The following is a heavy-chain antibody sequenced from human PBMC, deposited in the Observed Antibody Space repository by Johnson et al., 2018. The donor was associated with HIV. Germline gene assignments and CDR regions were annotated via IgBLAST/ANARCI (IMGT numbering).Heavy chain of an antibody. CDR2: INWNGGST. CDR1: GFTFDDYG. V-gene: IGHV3-20*04. CDR3: ASAWGELDDAFDI. J-gene: IGHJ3*02. Sequence: VQLVESGGGVVRPGGSLRLSCAASGFTFDDYGMSWVRQAPGKGLEWVSGINWNGGSTGYADSVKGRFTISRDNSKNTLYLQMNSLRAEDTAVYYCASAWGELDDAFDIWGQGTMVTVSS. D-gene: IGHD1-26*01.